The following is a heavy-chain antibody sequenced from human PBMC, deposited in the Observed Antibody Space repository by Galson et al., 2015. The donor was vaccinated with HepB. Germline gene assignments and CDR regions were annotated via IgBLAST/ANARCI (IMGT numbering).Heavy chain of an antibody. CDR2: ISYDGSNK. CDR1: GFTFSSYG. J-gene: IGHJ4*02. Sequence: SLRLSCAASGFTFSSYGMHWVRQAPGKGLEWVAVISYDGSNKYYADSVKGRFTISRDNSKNTLYLQMNSLRAEDTAVYYCAKDLSSSLHYDYWGQGTLVTASS. V-gene: IGHV3-30*18. D-gene: IGHD6-13*01. CDR3: AKDLSSSLHYDY.